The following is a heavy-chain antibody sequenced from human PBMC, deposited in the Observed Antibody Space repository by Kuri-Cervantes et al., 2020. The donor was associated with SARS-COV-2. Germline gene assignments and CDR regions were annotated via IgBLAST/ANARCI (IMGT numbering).Heavy chain of an antibody. CDR3: ATSDCTNGVCYSHYYYYGMYV. CDR1: GYTFTGYY. D-gene: IGHD2-8*01. J-gene: IGHJ6*02. V-gene: IGHV1-2*02. CDR2: INPNSGGT. Sequence: ASVKVSCKASGYTFTGYYMHWVRQAPGQGLEWMGWINPNSGGTNYAQKFQGRVTMTRDTSISTAYMELGRLRSDDTSVYYCATSDCTNGVCYSHYYYYGMYVWGQGTTVTVSS.